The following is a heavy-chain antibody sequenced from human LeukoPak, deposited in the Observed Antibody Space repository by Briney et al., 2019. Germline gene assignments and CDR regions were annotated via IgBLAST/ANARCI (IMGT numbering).Heavy chain of an antibody. V-gene: IGHV3-21*01. CDR3: ARALSDSWWELHNY. CDR2: ISGSSIYI. CDR1: GFTFTSYS. J-gene: IGHJ4*02. D-gene: IGHD1-26*01. Sequence: GGSLRLSCAASGFTFTSYSMSWVRQAPGKGLEWVSSISGSSIYIYYADSVKGRFTISRDNAKNSLSLQMNSLRAEDTAVYYCARALSDSWWELHNYWGQGTLVTVSS.